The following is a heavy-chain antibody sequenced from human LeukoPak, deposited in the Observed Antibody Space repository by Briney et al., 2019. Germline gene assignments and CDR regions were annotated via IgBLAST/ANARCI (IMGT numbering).Heavy chain of an antibody. CDR1: GYTFTSYG. V-gene: IGHV1-18*01. J-gene: IGHJ4*02. CDR3: ARVGAYDIRDYFDY. CDR2: ISAYNGNT. Sequence: VASVKVSCKASGYTFTSYGISWVRQAPGQGLEWMGWISAYNGNTNYAQKLQGRVTMTTDTSTSTAYMELRSLRSDDTAVYYCARVGAYDIRDYFDYWGQGTLVTVSS. D-gene: IGHD3-9*01.